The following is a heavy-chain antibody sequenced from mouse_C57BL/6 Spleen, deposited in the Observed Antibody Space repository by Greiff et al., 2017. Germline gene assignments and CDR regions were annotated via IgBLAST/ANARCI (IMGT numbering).Heavy chain of an antibody. Sequence: VQLQQPGAELVKPGASVKLSCKASGYTFTSYWMQWVKQRPGQGLEWIGGIDPSDSYTNYNQKFKGKATLTVDKSSSTAYMQLSSLTSEDSAVYYCARRGRGITAVRDYDMDYWGKGTSVTVSS. J-gene: IGHJ4*01. D-gene: IGHD1-1*01. CDR1: GYTFTSYW. CDR2: IDPSDSYT. V-gene: IGHV1-50*01. CDR3: ARRGRGITAVRDYDMDY.